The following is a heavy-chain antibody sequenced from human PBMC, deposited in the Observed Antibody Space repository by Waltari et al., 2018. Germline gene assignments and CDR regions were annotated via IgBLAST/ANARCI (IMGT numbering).Heavy chain of an antibody. CDR3: ARKRSSSWYSIFDY. V-gene: IGHV4-34*01. D-gene: IGHD6-13*01. CDR2: INHSGST. J-gene: IGHJ4*02. CDR1: GGSFSGYY. Sequence: QVQLQQWGAGLLKPSETLSLTCAVYGGSFSGYYWSWICQPPGKGLEWIGEINHSGSTNYNPSLKSRVTISVDTSKNQFSLKLSSVTAADTAVYYCARKRSSSWYSIFDYWGQGTLVTVSS.